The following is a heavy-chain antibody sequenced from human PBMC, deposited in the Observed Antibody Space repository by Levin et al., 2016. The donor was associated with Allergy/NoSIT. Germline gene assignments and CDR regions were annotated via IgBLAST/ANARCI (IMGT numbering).Heavy chain of an antibody. Sequence: WIRQPPGKGLEWIGYIYYSGSTNYNPSLKSRVTISVDTSKNQFSLKLSSVTAADTAVYYCASALRYFDWSRWGQGTLVTVSS. CDR3: ASALRYFDWSR. V-gene: IGHV4-59*08. J-gene: IGHJ4*02. CDR2: IYYSGST. D-gene: IGHD3-9*01.